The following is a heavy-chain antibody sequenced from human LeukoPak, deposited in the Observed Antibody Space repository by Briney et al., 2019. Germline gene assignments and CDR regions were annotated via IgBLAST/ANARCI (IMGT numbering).Heavy chain of an antibody. J-gene: IGHJ4*02. V-gene: IGHV4-39*01. Sequence: KTSETLSLTCSVSGGSISSSSYYWGWTRQPPGKGLEWIGSIYYTGSTYYNPSLKSRVTISVDTSKNQCSLKLNSVTAADTAVYFCGRLDDCDYSAWWGQGILVTVSS. CDR2: IYYTGST. CDR1: GGSISSSSYY. D-gene: IGHD1-26*01. CDR3: GRLDDCDYSAW.